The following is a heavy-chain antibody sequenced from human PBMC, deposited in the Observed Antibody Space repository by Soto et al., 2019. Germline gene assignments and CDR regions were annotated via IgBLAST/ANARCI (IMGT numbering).Heavy chain of an antibody. CDR2: ISGSVGST. V-gene: IGHV3-23*01. CDR3: AKDPIQLWLLAPLEV. J-gene: IGHJ6*02. D-gene: IGHD5-18*01. CDR1: QFTFSSYA. Sequence: PLRPSCTASQFTFSSYAMSWVLKNPLKGLEWFSAISGSVGSTYYADSVKGRFTISRDNSKNTLYLQMNSLRAEDTAVYYCAKDPIQLWLLAPLEVWGQGTTVTVSS.